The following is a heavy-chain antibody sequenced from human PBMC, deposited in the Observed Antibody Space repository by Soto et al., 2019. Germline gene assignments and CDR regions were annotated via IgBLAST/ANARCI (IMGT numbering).Heavy chain of an antibody. J-gene: IGHJ6*02. CDR1: GFTFSNAW. CDR3: TTVRGYSYGYGFYYYYGMDV. Sequence: PGGSLRLSCAASGFTFSNAWMNWVRQAPGKGLEWVGRIKSKTDGGTTDYAAPVKGRFTISRDDSKNTLYLQMNSLKTEDTAVYYCTTVRGYSYGYGFYYYYGMDVWGQGTTVTVSS. V-gene: IGHV3-15*07. D-gene: IGHD5-18*01. CDR2: IKSKTDGGTT.